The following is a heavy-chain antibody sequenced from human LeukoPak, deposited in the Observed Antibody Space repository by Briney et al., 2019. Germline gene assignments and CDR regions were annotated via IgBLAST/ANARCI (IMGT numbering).Heavy chain of an antibody. CDR3: ARVYDYVWGSYP. CDR2: IYYTGST. D-gene: IGHD3-16*02. V-gene: IGHV4-59*08. J-gene: IGHJ4*02. Sequence: SETLSLTCSVSGGSIGTYYWTWIRQPPGKGLEWIGYIYYTGSTNYNPSLKSRATMSVDTSKNQFSLNLSSVTAADTAVYYCARVYDYVWGSYPWGQGTLVTVSS. CDR1: GGSIGTYY.